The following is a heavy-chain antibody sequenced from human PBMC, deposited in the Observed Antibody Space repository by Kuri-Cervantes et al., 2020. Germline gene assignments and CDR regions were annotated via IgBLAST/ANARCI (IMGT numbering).Heavy chain of an antibody. V-gene: IGHV3-21*04. CDR1: GFTFSSYS. CDR3: ASDKTTAFDY. Sequence: GESLKISCAASGFTFSSYSMNWVRQAPGKGLEWVSSISSSSSYIYYADSVKGRFTISRDNAKNSLYLQMNSLRAEDTALYYCASDKTTAFDYWGQGTLVTVSS. CDR2: ISSSSSYI. J-gene: IGHJ4*02. D-gene: IGHD4-17*01.